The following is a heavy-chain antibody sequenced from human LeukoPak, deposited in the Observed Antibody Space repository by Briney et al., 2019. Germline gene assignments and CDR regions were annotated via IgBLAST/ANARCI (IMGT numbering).Heavy chain of an antibody. J-gene: IGHJ4*02. CDR3: ARVLGYSSSLFDY. D-gene: IGHD6-6*01. CDR1: GFTFSSYW. Sequence: GGSLRLSSAASGFTFSSYWMSWVRQAPGKGLEWVANIKQDGSEKYYVDSVKGRFTISRDNAKNSLYLQMNSLRAENTAVYYCARVLGYSSSLFDYWGQGTLVTVSS. V-gene: IGHV3-7*01. CDR2: IKQDGSEK.